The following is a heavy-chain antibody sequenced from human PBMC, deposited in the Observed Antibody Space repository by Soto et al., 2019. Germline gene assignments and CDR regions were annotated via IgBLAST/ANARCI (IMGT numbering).Heavy chain of an antibody. V-gene: IGHV1-18*01. D-gene: IGHD1-26*01. J-gene: IGHJ5*02. CDR3: ARVTYSGSYNWFDP. CDR1: GYTFTSYG. Sequence: QVQLVQSGAEVKKPGASVKVSCKASGYTFTSYGISWVRQAPGQGLEWMGWISAYNGNTNYAQKLQGRVTMTTDTPPSTAYMELRTQRSDDTAVYYCARVTYSGSYNWFDPWGQGTLVTVSS. CDR2: ISAYNGNT.